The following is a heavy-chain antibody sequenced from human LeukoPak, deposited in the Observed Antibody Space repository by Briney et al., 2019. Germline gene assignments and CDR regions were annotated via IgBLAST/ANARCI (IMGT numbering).Heavy chain of an antibody. V-gene: IGHV4-59*08. CDR2: IYYSGSP. CDR1: GGSISSYY. Sequence: PSETLSLTCTVSGGSISSYYWSWIRQPPGKGLEWIGYIYYSGSPNYSPSLKSRVTISVDTSKNQFSLKLSSVTAADTAVYYCARQRTFDYWGQGTLVTVSS. CDR3: ARQRTFDY. J-gene: IGHJ4*02.